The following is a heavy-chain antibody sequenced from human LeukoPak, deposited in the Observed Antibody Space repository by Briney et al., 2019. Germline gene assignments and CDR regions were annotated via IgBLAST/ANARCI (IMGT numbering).Heavy chain of an antibody. CDR1: GGTFSSYA. J-gene: IGHJ3*02. Sequence: GASVKVSCKASGGTFSSYAISWVRQAPGQGLEWMGRIIPILGIANYAQKFQGRVTITADKSTSTAYMELSSLRSEDTAVYYCARERREQGLLFDAFDIGGQGKMVTVSS. CDR3: ARERREQGLLFDAFDI. V-gene: IGHV1-69*04. D-gene: IGHD6-19*01. CDR2: IIPILGIA.